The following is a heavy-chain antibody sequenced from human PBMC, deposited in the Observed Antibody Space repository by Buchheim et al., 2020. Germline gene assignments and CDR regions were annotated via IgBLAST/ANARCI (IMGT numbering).Heavy chain of an antibody. Sequence: EVQLVESGGGLVQPGGSLRLSCAASGFTFSSYSMNWVRQAPGKGLEWVSYISSSSTIYYADSVKGRFTISRDNAKNSLYLQMNSLRAEDTAVYYCARGTDIVVVPAAIECAAFDIWGQGT. J-gene: IGHJ3*02. CDR2: ISSSSTI. CDR3: ARGTDIVVVPAAIECAAFDI. D-gene: IGHD2-2*02. CDR1: GFTFSSYS. V-gene: IGHV3-48*04.